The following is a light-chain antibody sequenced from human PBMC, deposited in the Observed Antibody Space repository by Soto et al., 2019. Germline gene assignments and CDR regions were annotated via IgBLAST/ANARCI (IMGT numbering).Light chain of an antibody. V-gene: IGLV4-60*03. Sequence: QSVLTQSSSASASLGSSVKLTCTLGSGHSSHIIAWHQQQPGKAPRYLMKLEGSGSYNKGSGVPDRFSGYSSGADRYLAISNLQSEDEADYYCETWDSNTRVFGGGTKLTVL. CDR1: SGHSSHI. CDR3: ETWDSNTRV. CDR2: LEGSGSY. J-gene: IGLJ2*01.